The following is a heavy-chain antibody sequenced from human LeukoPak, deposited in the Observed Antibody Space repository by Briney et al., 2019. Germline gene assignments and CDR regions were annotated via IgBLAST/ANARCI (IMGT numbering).Heavy chain of an antibody. CDR1: GYTFTGYY. CDR3: APEGEDSPGY. V-gene: IGHV1-2*02. D-gene: IGHD3-16*01. Sequence: GASVKVSCKASGYTFTGYYMHWVRQAPGRGLEWMGWINPNSGGTNYAQKFQGRVTMTRDTSISTAYMEPSRLRSDDTAVYYCAPEGEDSPGYWGQGTLVTVSS. CDR2: INPNSGGT. J-gene: IGHJ4*02.